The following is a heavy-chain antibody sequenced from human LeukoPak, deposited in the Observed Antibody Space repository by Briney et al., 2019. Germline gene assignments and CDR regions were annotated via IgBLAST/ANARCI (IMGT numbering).Heavy chain of an antibody. V-gene: IGHV4-59*12. CDR2: IYHSVDT. Sequence: SETLSLTCTVSGGSISSYYWSWIRQPPGEGLEWIGYIYHSVDTKYNASLKSRVTISVDTSKNQICLKLSSVTAADTAVYYCASYGSGSYHDAFDIWGQGTMVTVSS. J-gene: IGHJ3*02. CDR3: ASYGSGSYHDAFDI. CDR1: GGSISSYY. D-gene: IGHD3-10*01.